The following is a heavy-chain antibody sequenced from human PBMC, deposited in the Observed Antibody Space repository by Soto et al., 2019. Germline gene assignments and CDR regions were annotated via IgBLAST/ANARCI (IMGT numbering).Heavy chain of an antibody. V-gene: IGHV1-18*03. Sequence: ASVKVSCKASGYTFTNYGITWVRQAPGQGLEWMGWISTYNGNTNYAQNLQGRVTLTTDTSTSTAYMELRSLRSDDMAVYYCTRVVTGYYYMDVWGKGTTVTVS. CDR2: ISTYNGNT. D-gene: IGHD2-21*02. CDR3: TRVVTGYYYMDV. CDR1: GYTFTNYG. J-gene: IGHJ6*03.